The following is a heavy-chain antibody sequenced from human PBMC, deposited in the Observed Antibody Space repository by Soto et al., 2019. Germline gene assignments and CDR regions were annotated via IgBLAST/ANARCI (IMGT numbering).Heavy chain of an antibody. CDR2: MRPNNGNT. V-gene: IGHV1-8*01. Sequence: QVQLVQSGAEVKKPGASVKVSCKASGYTFTNYDINWVRQATGKGLEWMGWMRPNNGNTGYAQKFQGRVTMTRNTSINTAYMELSSLRSEDTAVYYCASWAGYSKWGQGTLVTVSS. D-gene: IGHD3-9*01. J-gene: IGHJ4*02. CDR3: ASWAGYSK. CDR1: GYTFTNYD.